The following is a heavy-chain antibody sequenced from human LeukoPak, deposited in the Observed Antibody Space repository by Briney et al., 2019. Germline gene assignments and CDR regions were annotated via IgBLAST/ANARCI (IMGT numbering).Heavy chain of an antibody. CDR3: ARDGDGYNYKLDY. CDR2: ISSSGSTI. J-gene: IGHJ4*02. CDR1: GFTFSDYY. Sequence: GGSLRLSCAASGFTFSDYYMSWIRQAPGKGLEWISYISSSGSTIYYADSEKGRFTISRDNAKNSLYLQMNSLRAEDTAVYYCARDGDGYNYKLDYWGQGTLVTVSS. D-gene: IGHD5-24*01. V-gene: IGHV3-11*01.